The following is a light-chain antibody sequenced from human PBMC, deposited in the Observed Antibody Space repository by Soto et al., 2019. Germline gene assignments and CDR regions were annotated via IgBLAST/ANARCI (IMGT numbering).Light chain of an antibody. CDR1: QGIGIY. CDR2: AAS. CDR3: QEYYSAPLT. J-gene: IGKJ4*01. V-gene: IGKV1-27*01. Sequence: DIQMAQSPSSLSASLGDRVTITCRASQGIGIYLAWFQQKPGNVPKLLIYAASTLQSGVPSRFSGSGSWTDFTLTISSLQPEYVATYYCQEYYSAPLTFGRGTKVEIK.